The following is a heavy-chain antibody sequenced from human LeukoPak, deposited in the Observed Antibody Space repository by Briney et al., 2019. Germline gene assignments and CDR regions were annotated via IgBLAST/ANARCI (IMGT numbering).Heavy chain of an antibody. CDR2: IYYSGST. J-gene: IGHJ4*02. D-gene: IGHD3-3*01. Sequence: PSETLSLTCTVSGGSISSYYWSWIRQPPGKGLEWIGYIYYSGSTNYNPSLKSRVTISVDTSKNQFSLKLSSVTAADTAVYHCARHTTLEWLYFDYWGQGTLVTVSS. V-gene: IGHV4-59*08. CDR3: ARHTTLEWLYFDY. CDR1: GGSISSYY.